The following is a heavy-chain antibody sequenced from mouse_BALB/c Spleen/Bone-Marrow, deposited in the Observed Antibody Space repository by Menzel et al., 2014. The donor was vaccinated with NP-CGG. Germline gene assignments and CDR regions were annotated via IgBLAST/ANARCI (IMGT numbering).Heavy chain of an antibody. CDR2: INPESNTI. CDR1: GFSFSRYW. Sequence: EVQLVESGGGLVQPGGSLKLSCAASGFSFSRYWMSWVRRAPGKGLQWIGEINPESNTINYTPSLKDKFIISRDNAKNTLYLQMSKVRSEDTALYCCARLGYYGWFAYWGQGTLVTVSA. CDR3: ARLGYYGWFAY. J-gene: IGHJ3*01. V-gene: IGHV4-1*02. D-gene: IGHD2-3*01.